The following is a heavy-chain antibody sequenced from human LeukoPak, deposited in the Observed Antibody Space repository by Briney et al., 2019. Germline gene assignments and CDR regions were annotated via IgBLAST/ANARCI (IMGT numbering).Heavy chain of an antibody. CDR2: IRSTGIDT. V-gene: IGHV3-23*01. J-gene: IGHJ4*02. D-gene: IGHD3-16*02. Sequence: GGSLRLSCAASGFTFSGYALSWVRQSPRKGLEWVSAIRSTGIDTYYADSVKGRFTISRDNSKNTLYLQMNSLRAADTAVYYCAKVRDYVWGSYPSPDYWGQGTLVTVSS. CDR1: GFTFSGYA. CDR3: AKVRDYVWGSYPSPDY.